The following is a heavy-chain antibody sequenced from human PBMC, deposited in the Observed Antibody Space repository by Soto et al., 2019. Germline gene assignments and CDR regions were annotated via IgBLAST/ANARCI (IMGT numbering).Heavy chain of an antibody. CDR2: IYNSGST. CDR1: GGSISSDDYY. J-gene: IGHJ6*02. Sequence: PSETLSLTCTVSGGSISSDDYYWSWIRQPPGKGLECIGYIYNSGSTYYNPSLKSRVTISVDTSKNQFSLKLSSVTAADTAVYYCAGERREDIVLVPAGHYYYYYGMDVWGQGTTVTVSS. V-gene: IGHV4-30-4*01. D-gene: IGHD2-2*01. CDR3: AGERREDIVLVPAGHYYYYYGMDV.